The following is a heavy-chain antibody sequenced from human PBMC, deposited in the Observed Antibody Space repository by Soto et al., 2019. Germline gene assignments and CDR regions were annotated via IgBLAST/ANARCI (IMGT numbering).Heavy chain of an antibody. J-gene: IGHJ4*02. V-gene: IGHV3-23*01. D-gene: IGHD3-3*01. Sequence: EVQLLESGGGLVQPGGSLRLSCAASGFTFSSYAMSWVRQAPGKGLEWVSAISGSGGSTYYADSVKGLFTISRDNSKNTLYLQMTGLRAEDTAVYYCAKDPGRFLAWLPYLDYWGQGTLVTVSS. CDR2: ISGSGGST. CDR1: GFTFSSYA. CDR3: AKDPGRFLAWLPYLDY.